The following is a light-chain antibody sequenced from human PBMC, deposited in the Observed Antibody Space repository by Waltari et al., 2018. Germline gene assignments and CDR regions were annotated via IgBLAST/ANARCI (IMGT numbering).Light chain of an antibody. CDR2: GAS. Sequence: EIVLTHSPGTLSLSPGERATLSCWASQSVGRSLAWYQQKRGQAPRLPIYGASTRATCVPDRFSGSGSGTDFSLTISRLEPEDFAVYYCQHYVRLPVTFGQGTKVEI. CDR3: QHYVRLPVT. J-gene: IGKJ1*01. CDR1: QSVGRS. V-gene: IGKV3-20*01.